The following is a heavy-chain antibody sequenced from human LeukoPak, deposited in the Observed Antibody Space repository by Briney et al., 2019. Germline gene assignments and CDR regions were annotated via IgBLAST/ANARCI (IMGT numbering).Heavy chain of an antibody. J-gene: IGHJ4*02. CDR2: ISAYNGNT. D-gene: IGHD3-22*01. CDR3: ARFPYDSSGYYPDY. CDR1: GYTFTSYG. V-gene: IGHV1-18*01. Sequence: ASVKVSCKASGYTFTSYGISWVRQAPGQGLEWMGWISAYNGNTNCAQKLQGRVTMTTDTSTSTAYVELRSLRSDDTAVYYCARFPYDSSGYYPDYWGQGTLVTVSS.